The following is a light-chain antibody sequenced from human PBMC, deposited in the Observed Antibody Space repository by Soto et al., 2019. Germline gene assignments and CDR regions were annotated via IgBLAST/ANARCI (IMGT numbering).Light chain of an antibody. CDR3: QQYHTYWWT. Sequence: EIVLTQSPATLSLSPGERATLSCRASQSVSSYLAWYQQKPGQTPRLLIYGASTRAIGIPARFSGSGSETEFTLTINSLQPDDSATYYCQQYHTYWWTFGQGTKVDI. CDR2: GAS. V-gene: IGKV3-15*01. J-gene: IGKJ1*01. CDR1: QSVSSY.